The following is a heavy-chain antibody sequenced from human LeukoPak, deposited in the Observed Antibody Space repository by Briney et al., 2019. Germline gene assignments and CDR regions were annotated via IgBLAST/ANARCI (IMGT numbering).Heavy chain of an antibody. CDR2: IYPGDSDT. J-gene: IGHJ4*02. Sequence: GESLKISXXXSGYSFTSYWIGWVRQMPGKGLEWMGIIYPGDSDTRYSPSFQGQVTISADKSISTAYLQWSSLKASDTAMYYCARLHEAGTAMAFDYWGQGTLVTVSS. D-gene: IGHD5-18*01. CDR1: GYSFTSYW. V-gene: IGHV5-51*01. CDR3: ARLHEAGTAMAFDY.